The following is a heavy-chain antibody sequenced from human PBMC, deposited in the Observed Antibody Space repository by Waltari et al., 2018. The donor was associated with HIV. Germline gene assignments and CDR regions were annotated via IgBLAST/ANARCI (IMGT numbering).Heavy chain of an antibody. D-gene: IGHD3-10*01. Sequence: VQLVVSGGGVVQSGGSLSLSCAVSGFDVSASGIHWVRQAPGKGLEWVAVMSYDEKPFYSDDVKGRFTMSRDTSKNTILLQMDRLKVGDGAVYHCAKDLNKFYHGSGFDSWGPGTPVTV. J-gene: IGHJ4*02. CDR2: MSYDEKP. CDR3: AKDLNKFYHGSGFDS. V-gene: IGHV3-30*18. CDR1: GFDVSASG.